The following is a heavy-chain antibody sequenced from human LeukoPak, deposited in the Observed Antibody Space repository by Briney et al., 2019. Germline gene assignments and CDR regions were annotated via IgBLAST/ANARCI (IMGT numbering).Heavy chain of an antibody. J-gene: IGHJ3*02. CDR3: AKDDLAGTTSDAFDI. CDR2: ISGSGGRT. V-gene: IGHV3-23*01. D-gene: IGHD1-7*01. CDR1: GFTFSSYA. Sequence: GGSLRLSCAVSGFTFSSYAMSWVRQAPGKGLEWVPGISGSGGRTDYADSVKGRFTISRDNSKNTLYLQMNSLRAEDTALYYCAKDDLAGTTSDAFDIWGQGTMVTVSS.